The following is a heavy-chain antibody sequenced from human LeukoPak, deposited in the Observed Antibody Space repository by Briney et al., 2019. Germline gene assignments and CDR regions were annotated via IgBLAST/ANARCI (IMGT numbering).Heavy chain of an antibody. CDR3: ATLTMSGLGIIPPAS. J-gene: IGHJ5*02. D-gene: IGHD3/OR15-3a*01. V-gene: IGHV4-39*01. Sequence: SETLSLTCSVSGASTTNSRYYWVWIRQPPGKGLEWIGSVSYKGVTYYGPSFRSRFTISIDTSRDQFSLSLASVTAADTAVYYCATLTMSGLGIIPPASWGQGTLVTVSS. CDR1: GASTTNSRYY. CDR2: VSYKGVT.